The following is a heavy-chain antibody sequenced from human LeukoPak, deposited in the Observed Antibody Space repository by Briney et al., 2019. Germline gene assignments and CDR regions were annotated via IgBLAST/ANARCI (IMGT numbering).Heavy chain of an antibody. V-gene: IGHV2-70*01. CDR2: IDWDDNK. CDR1: GFSLSTSGMC. Sequence: GPALVKPTQTLTLTCTFSGFSLSTSGMCVGWIRQPPGKALEWLALIDWDDNKYYTTSLKTRLTISKDSSKNQVVLTMTNMDPVDTATYYCARVSYGDYGYGWFDPWGQGTLVTVSS. CDR3: ARVSYGDYGYGWFDP. D-gene: IGHD4-17*01. J-gene: IGHJ5*02.